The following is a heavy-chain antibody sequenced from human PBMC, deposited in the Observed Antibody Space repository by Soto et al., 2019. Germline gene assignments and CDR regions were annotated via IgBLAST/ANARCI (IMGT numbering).Heavy chain of an antibody. D-gene: IGHD1-1*01. CDR2: MSGSGRST. Sequence: GGSLRLSCAASGFTFSDYAMSWVRQAPGKGLEWVSAMSGSGRSTFYTDSVKGRFTISRDNSKSTLYLQMNSLRAEDTAVYYCAKGCSGGNTYHNWFDPWGQGTLVTVSS. J-gene: IGHJ5*02. V-gene: IGHV3-23*01. CDR3: AKGCSGGNTYHNWFDP. CDR1: GFTFSDYA.